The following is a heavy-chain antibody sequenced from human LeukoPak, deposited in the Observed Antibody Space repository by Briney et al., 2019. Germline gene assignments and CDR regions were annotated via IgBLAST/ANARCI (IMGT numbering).Heavy chain of an antibody. Sequence: RGESLKISCKGSGYSFTSYWIGWVRQMPGKGLEWMGIIYPGDSDTRYSPSFQGQVTISADKSISTAYLQWSSLKASDTAMYYCARSHCSSTSCYGLHFDYWGQGTLVTVSS. CDR2: IYPGDSDT. D-gene: IGHD2-2*01. CDR3: ARSHCSSTSCYGLHFDY. J-gene: IGHJ4*02. V-gene: IGHV5-51*01. CDR1: GYSFTSYW.